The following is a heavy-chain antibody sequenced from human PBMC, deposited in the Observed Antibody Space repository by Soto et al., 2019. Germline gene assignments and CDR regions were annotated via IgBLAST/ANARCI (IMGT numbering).Heavy chain of an antibody. CDR2: INNDGGAT. V-gene: IGHV3-74*01. CDR3: VTVFDL. D-gene: IGHD4-4*01. J-gene: IGHJ5*02. Sequence: EEQVVESGGGLVQPGGSLRLSCAASGFIFTGHWMHWVRQGPGKGLDWVSGINNDGGATFYADSVKGRFTISRDNSNNMVYLQMNSLGVEDSAVYYCVTVFDLWGHGTQVTVSS. CDR1: GFIFTGHW.